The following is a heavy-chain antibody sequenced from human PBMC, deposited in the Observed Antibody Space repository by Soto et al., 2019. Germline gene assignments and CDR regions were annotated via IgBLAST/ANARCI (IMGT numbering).Heavy chain of an antibody. CDR3: ARHSKYYYGSGPVTH. V-gene: IGHV4-31*03. J-gene: IGHJ4*01. D-gene: IGHD3-10*01. CDR2: ICHSGTT. Sequence: TSETLSLTCSVSGGSISSADLCWSWIRQHPGKGLEWIGYICHSGTTYYNPSLKSRVSISEDTSMNQFSMNLNSVTVADTAHYYCARHSKYYYGSGPVTHWGHGTLVTVSS. CDR1: GGSISSADLC.